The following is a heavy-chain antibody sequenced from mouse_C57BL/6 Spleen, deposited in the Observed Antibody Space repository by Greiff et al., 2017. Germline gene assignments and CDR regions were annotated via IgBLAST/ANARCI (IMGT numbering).Heavy chain of an antibody. D-gene: IGHD2-1*01. J-gene: IGHJ4*01. Sequence: VKLVESGPGLVQPSQSLSITCTASGFSLTSYGVHWVRQSPGKGLEWLGVIWSGGSTDYNAAFISRLSISKDNSTSQVFFRMNSLQADDTAIYYCASYGNYEEAMDYWGQGTSVTVSS. CDR3: ASYGNYEEAMDY. CDR1: GFSLTSYG. V-gene: IGHV2-2*01. CDR2: IWSGGST.